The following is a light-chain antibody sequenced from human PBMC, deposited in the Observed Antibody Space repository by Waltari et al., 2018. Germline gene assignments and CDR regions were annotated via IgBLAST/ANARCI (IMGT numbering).Light chain of an antibody. CDR1: TGAVTSGHS. CDR3: LLSYSGARV. V-gene: IGLV7-46*01. J-gene: IGLJ3*02. CDR2: DTN. Sequence: QAVVTQEPSLTVSPGGTVTLTCGSSTGAVTSGHSPYWFQQKPGQAPKTLIYDTNNKHPWTPDRFSGSLLEGKAALTLSGAQPEDEAEYYCLLSYSGARVFGGGAKLTVL.